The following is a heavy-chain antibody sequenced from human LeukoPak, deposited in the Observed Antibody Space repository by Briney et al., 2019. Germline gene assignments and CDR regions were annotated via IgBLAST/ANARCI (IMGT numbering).Heavy chain of an antibody. CDR3: ARDSIARGNIANDMDV. CDR1: GFTFSDYY. J-gene: IGHJ6*03. Sequence: GGSLRLSCAASGFTFSDYYLSWIRQAPGKGLEWVSYISHSGSTIYYADSVKGRFSVSRDNAKNSLYLQMNSLRAEDTAVYYCARDSIARGNIANDMDVWGNGTTVTVSS. V-gene: IGHV3-11*01. D-gene: IGHD2/OR15-2a*01. CDR2: ISHSGSTI.